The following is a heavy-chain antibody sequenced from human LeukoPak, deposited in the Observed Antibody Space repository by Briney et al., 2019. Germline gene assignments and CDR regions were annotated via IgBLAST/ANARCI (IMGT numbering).Heavy chain of an antibody. D-gene: IGHD5-18*01. CDR2: ISSSSSYI. J-gene: IGHJ4*02. Sequence: GGSLRLSCAASGFTFSSYAMSWVRQAPGKGLEWVSSISSSSSYIYYADSVKGRFTISRDNAKNSLYLQMNSLRAEDTAVYYCARGGYSYGLDYWGQGTLVTVSS. CDR1: GFTFSSYA. V-gene: IGHV3-21*01. CDR3: ARGGYSYGLDY.